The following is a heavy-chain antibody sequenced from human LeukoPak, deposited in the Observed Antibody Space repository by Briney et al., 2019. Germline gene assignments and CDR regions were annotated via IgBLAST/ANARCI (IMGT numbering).Heavy chain of an antibody. CDR1: GGSFSGYY. CDR2: ISGSGGST. V-gene: IGHV3-23*01. J-gene: IGHJ3*02. CDR3: AKSLGPRGAFDI. Sequence: ETLSLTCAVYGGSFSGYYWSWVRQAPGKGLEWVSAISGSGGSTYYADSVKGRFTISRDNSKNTLYLQMNSLRAEDTAVYYCAKSLGPRGAFDIWGQGTMVTVSS. D-gene: IGHD3-16*01.